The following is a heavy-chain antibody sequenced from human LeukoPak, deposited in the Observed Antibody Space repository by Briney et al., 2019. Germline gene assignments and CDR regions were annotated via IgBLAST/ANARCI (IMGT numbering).Heavy chain of an antibody. D-gene: IGHD4-17*01. J-gene: IGHJ4*02. CDR3: ARGGHGDYQG. Sequence: ASVKVSCKASGGTFSSYAISWVRQAPGQGPEWMGWISPYNGNRKYAQKFQDRLTMTTDTSTNTAYMELRSLTSDDTAVYYCARGGHGDYQGWGQGTLVTVSS. CDR2: ISPYNGNR. CDR1: GGTFSSYA. V-gene: IGHV1-18*01.